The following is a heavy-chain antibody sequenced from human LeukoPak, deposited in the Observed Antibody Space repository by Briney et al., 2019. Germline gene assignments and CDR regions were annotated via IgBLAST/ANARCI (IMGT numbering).Heavy chain of an antibody. V-gene: IGHV3-23*01. D-gene: IGHD3-10*01. CDR2: ISGSGGST. Sequence: GESLRLSCAASGFTFSSYAMSWVRQAPGKGLEWVSAISGSGGSTYYADSVKGQFTISRDNSKNTLYLQMNSLRAEDTAVYYCAKDVYYYGSGRANDYWGQGTLVTVSS. J-gene: IGHJ4*02. CDR3: AKDVYYYGSGRANDY. CDR1: GFTFSSYA.